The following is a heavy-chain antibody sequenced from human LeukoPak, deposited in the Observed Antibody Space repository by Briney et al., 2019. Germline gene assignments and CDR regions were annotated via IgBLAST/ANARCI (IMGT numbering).Heavy chain of an antibody. V-gene: IGHV3-30*02. Sequence: GGSLRLSCAASGFTFSSYAMHWVRQAPGKGLEWVAFIRYDGSNKYYADSVKGRFTISRDNSKDTLYLQMNSLRAEDTAVYYCAKVGSYAFDYWGQGTLVTVSS. D-gene: IGHD1-26*01. CDR2: IRYDGSNK. J-gene: IGHJ4*02. CDR3: AKVGSYAFDY. CDR1: GFTFSSYA.